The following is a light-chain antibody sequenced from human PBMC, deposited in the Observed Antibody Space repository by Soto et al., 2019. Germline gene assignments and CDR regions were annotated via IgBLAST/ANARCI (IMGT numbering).Light chain of an antibody. CDR1: QSVRSN. CDR2: GAS. Sequence: EIVMTQSPATLSMSPGERATLSCRASQSVRSNLALYHQKPGQAPRLLIYGASTRATGIPARFSGSGSGTEFTLTINSLQSEDFVVYYCQQYDNWPPTCGQGTRLEIK. J-gene: IGKJ5*01. V-gene: IGKV3D-15*01. CDR3: QQYDNWPPT.